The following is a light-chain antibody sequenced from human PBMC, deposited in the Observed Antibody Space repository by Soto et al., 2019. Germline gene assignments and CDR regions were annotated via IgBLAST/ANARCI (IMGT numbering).Light chain of an antibody. V-gene: IGLV7-46*01. CDR2: DTT. J-gene: IGLJ2*01. CDR1: TGTVTTGLY. Sequence: QAVVTQEPSLTVSPGGTVTLTCGSSTGTVTTGLYPYWFQQKPGQAPRTLIYDTTKKHSWTPARFSGSLLGGKAALTLSGAQPEDEADYYCLVVSSGVVVFGGGTKLTVL. CDR3: LVVSSGVVV.